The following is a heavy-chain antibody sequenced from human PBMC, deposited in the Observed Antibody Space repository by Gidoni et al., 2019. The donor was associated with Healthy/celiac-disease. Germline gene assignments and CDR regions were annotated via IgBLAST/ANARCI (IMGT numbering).Heavy chain of an antibody. D-gene: IGHD2-2*01. J-gene: IGHJ6*03. CDR2: IYSGGST. Sequence: EVQLVESGGGLIQPGGSLRLSCAASGFTVSSNYMSWVRQAPGKGLEWVSVIYSGGSTDYADSVKGRFTISRDNSKNTLYLQMNSLRAEDTAVYYCARGECSSTKGCYYYMDVWGKGTTVTVSS. CDR1: GFTVSSNY. CDR3: ARGECSSTKGCYYYMDV. V-gene: IGHV3-53*01.